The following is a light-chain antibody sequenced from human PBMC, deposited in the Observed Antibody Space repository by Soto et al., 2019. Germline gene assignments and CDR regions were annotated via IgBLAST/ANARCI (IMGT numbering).Light chain of an antibody. Sequence: QSALTQPPSASGTPGQRVTISCSGSSSNIGSNTVNWYQQLPGTAPKLLIYSNNQWPSGVPDRFSGSKSGTSASLAISGLQSEDEADYYCAAWDDSLNGHYVFGTGTKVTVL. CDR1: SSNIGSNT. CDR3: AAWDDSLNGHYV. V-gene: IGLV1-44*01. CDR2: SNN. J-gene: IGLJ1*01.